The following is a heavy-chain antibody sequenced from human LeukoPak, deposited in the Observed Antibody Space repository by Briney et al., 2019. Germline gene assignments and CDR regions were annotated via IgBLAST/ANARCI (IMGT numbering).Heavy chain of an antibody. CDR1: Y. Sequence: YWIGWIRQHPGKGLEWIGYIYYSGSAFYNPSLKTRVAISVDTSQSQFSLKLSSVTAADTAVYYCARYYYASGRRSFFDYWGQGTLVTVSS. V-gene: IGHV4-31*02. J-gene: IGHJ4*02. D-gene: IGHD3-10*01. CDR3: ARYYYASGRRSFFDY. CDR2: IYYSGSA.